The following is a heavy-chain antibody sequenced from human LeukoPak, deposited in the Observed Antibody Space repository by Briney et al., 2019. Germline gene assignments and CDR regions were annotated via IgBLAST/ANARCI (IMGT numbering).Heavy chain of an antibody. J-gene: IGHJ4*02. CDR3: ARDPAQSPFDS. V-gene: IGHV3-7*01. CDR2: IKQDGSEK. Sequence: GGSLRLSCAASGFTVSSNYMSWVRQAPGKGLEWVANIKQDGSEKYYVDSVKGRFTISRDNAKNSLYLQMSSLRAEDTAVYYCARDPAQSPFDSWGQGTLVTVSS. CDR1: GFTVSSNY.